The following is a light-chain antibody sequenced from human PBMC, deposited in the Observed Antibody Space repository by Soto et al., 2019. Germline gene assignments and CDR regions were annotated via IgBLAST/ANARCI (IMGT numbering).Light chain of an antibody. Sequence: IVLTQSPATLSLSPGERPTLSCRARQPVYTYLSWYQQKPGQAPRLLIYGVSNRATGVPARFSGSGSGTDFTLTISSLEPEDSAVYYCHQRYNWLSFGGGTKVDIK. CDR3: HQRYNWLS. CDR2: GVS. V-gene: IGKV3-11*01. CDR1: QPVYTY. J-gene: IGKJ4*01.